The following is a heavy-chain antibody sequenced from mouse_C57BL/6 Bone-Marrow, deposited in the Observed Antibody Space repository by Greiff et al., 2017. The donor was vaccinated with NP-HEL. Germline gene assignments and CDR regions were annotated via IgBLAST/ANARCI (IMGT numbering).Heavy chain of an antibody. CDR2: IHPNSGST. CDR1: GYTFTSYW. Sequence: VQLQQPGAELVKPGASVKLSCKASGYTFTSYWMHWVKQRPGQGLEWIGMIHPNSGSTNYNEKFKSKATLTVDKSSSTAYMQLSSLTSEDSTVYYCARWDDGYSFAYWGQGTLVTVSA. V-gene: IGHV1-64*01. J-gene: IGHJ3*01. CDR3: ARWDDGYSFAY. D-gene: IGHD2-3*01.